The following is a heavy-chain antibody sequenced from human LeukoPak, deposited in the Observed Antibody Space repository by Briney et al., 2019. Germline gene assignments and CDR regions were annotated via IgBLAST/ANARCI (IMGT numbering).Heavy chain of an antibody. Sequence: GGSLRLSCAASGFTFSTYSMNWVRQAPGKGLEWVSYISSSSNTIYYADSMKGRFTISRDNAKNSLYLQMNSLRDEDTAVYYCARDILTKQAYSGYDNWGQGALVTVSS. CDR1: GFTFSTYS. D-gene: IGHD5-12*01. J-gene: IGHJ4*02. CDR2: ISSSSNTI. CDR3: ARDILTKQAYSGYDN. V-gene: IGHV3-48*02.